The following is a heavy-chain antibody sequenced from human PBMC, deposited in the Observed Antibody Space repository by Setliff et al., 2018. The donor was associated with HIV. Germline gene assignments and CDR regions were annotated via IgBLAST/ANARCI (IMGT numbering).Heavy chain of an antibody. CDR1: GFTFSEYQ. V-gene: IGHV3-11*04. D-gene: IGHD2-15*01. Sequence: GESLKISCEASGFTFSEYQMSWIRRAPGKGLEWISYISSSGYTIYYADSVKGRFTISRDDAKNSLFLQMNSLTAEDSADYYCAGLVVVETAGDVFDLWGQGTPVTVSS. CDR2: ISSSGYTI. CDR3: AGLVVVETAGDVFDL. J-gene: IGHJ3*01.